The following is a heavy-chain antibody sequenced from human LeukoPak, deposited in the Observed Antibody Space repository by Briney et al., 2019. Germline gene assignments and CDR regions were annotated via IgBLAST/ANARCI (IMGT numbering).Heavy chain of an antibody. D-gene: IGHD5-18*01. CDR3: ARLRGYSYDYGDY. Sequence: GGSLRLSCAASGFTFSSYSMNWVRQAPGKGLEWVSYISSSGNTIDYADSVKGRFTISRDNAKNSPYLQMVSLRAEDTAVYYCARLRGYSYDYGDYWGQGTLVTVSS. V-gene: IGHV3-48*04. CDR2: ISSSGNTI. CDR1: GFTFSSYS. J-gene: IGHJ4*02.